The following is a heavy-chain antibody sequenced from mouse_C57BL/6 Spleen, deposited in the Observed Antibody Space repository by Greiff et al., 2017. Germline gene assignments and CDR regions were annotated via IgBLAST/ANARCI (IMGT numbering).Heavy chain of an antibody. CDR3: TRGGITTVVGGYYAMDY. V-gene: IGHV1-15*01. J-gene: IGHJ4*01. Sequence: VQLVESGAELVRPGASVTLSCKASGYTFTDYEMHWVKQTPVHGLEWIGAIDPETGGTAYNQKFKGKAILTADKSSSTAYMELRSLTSEDSAVYYCTRGGITTVVGGYYAMDYWGQGTSVTVSS. CDR2: IDPETGGT. D-gene: IGHD1-1*01. CDR1: GYTFTDYE.